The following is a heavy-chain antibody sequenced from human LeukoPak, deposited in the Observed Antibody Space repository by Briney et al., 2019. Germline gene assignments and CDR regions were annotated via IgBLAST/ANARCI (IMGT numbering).Heavy chain of an antibody. CDR2: IRYDGSNK. V-gene: IGHV3-30*02. CDR1: GFTFSSYG. Sequence: PGGSLRLSCAASGFTFSSYGMHWVRQAPGKGLEWVAFIRYDGSNKYYADSVKGRFTISRDNSKNTLYLQMNSLRAEDTAVYYCAKDLRSYDYGDYLLYWGQGTLVTVSS. CDR3: AKDLRSYDYGDYLLY. D-gene: IGHD4-17*01. J-gene: IGHJ4*02.